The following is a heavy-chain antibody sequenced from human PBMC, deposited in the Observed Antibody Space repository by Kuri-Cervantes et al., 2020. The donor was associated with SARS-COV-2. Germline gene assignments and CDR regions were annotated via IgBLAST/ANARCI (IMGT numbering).Heavy chain of an antibody. CDR1: GGSISSGDYY. V-gene: IGHV4-61*08. CDR2: IYYSGST. CDR3: ARGIPATDYYYYYDMDV. Sequence: SETLSLTCTVSGGSISSGDYYWSWIRQPPGKGLEWIGYIYYSGSTNYNPSLKSRVTISVDTSKNQFSLKLSSVTAADTAVYYCARGIPATDYYYYYDMDVRGQGTTVTVSS. J-gene: IGHJ6*02. D-gene: IGHD2-2*01.